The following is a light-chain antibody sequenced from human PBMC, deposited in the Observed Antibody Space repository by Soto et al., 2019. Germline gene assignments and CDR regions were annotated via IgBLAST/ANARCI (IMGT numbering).Light chain of an antibody. J-gene: IGLJ2*01. Sequence: QSVLTQPPSVSGTPGQRVTISCCGSSSNLGTNTVNWYQQLPGTAPKVLIYSNNQQPSGVPDRFSGSKSGTSASLANNGLQSEDEADYYCAAWDDSLNEGVFGGGTKLTVL. CDR2: SNN. CDR1: SSNLGTNT. CDR3: AAWDDSLNEGV. V-gene: IGLV1-44*01.